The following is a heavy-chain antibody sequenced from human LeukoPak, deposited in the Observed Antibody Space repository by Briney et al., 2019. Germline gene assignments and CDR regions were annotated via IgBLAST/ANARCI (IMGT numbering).Heavy chain of an antibody. CDR1: GYTFTGYY. J-gene: IGHJ4*02. CDR3: ARESCSGGSCYYDY. CDR2: INPNSGGT. V-gene: IGHV1-2*02. Sequence: GASVKVSCKASGYTFTGYYMHWVRQAPGQGLGWMGWINPNSGGTNYAQKFQGRVTMTRDTSISTAYMELSRLRSDDTAVYYCARESCSGGSCYYDYWGQGTLVTVSS. D-gene: IGHD2-15*01.